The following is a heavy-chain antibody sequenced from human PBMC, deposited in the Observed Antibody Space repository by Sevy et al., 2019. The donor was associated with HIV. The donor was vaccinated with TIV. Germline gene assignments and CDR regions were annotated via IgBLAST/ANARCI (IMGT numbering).Heavy chain of an antibody. J-gene: IGHJ5*02. CDR2: IYTSGST. Sequence: SETLSLTCTVSGGSISSGSYYWSWIRQPAGKGLEWIGRIYTSGSTNYNPSLKSRVTISVDTSKNQFSLKLSSVTAADTAVYYCARDLVNYDYVWGSYRQYNWFDPWGQGTLVTVSS. V-gene: IGHV4-61*02. CDR1: GGSISSGSYY. D-gene: IGHD3-16*02. CDR3: ARDLVNYDYVWGSYRQYNWFDP.